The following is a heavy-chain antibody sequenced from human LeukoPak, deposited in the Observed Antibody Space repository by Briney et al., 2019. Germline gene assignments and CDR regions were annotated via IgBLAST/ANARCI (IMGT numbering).Heavy chain of an antibody. J-gene: IGHJ4*02. CDR3: ARDYSGDEDFDY. V-gene: IGHV3-48*03. CDR2: IDSGGAVK. D-gene: IGHD5-12*01. CDR1: GFTFRNYE. Sequence: GGSLRLSCIGSGFTFRNYEMSWVRQAPGKGLEWVSFIDSGGAVKLYADSVKGRFTTSRDDAMNSLYLDMNSLRAEDTAVYYCARDYSGDEDFDYWGQGTLVTVSS.